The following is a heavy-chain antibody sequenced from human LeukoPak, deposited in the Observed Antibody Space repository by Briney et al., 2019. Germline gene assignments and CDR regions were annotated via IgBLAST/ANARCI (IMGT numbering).Heavy chain of an antibody. V-gene: IGHV3-30*18. D-gene: IGHD3-3*01. J-gene: IGHJ6*02. CDR2: ISYDGSNK. CDR3: AEPHNNDFWSGYYAALYYYGMDV. CDR1: GFTFSSYG. Sequence: PGGSLRLSCAASGFTFSSYGMHWVRQAPGKGLEWVAVISYDGSNKYYADSVKGRFTISRDNSKNTLYLQMNSLRAEDTAVYYCAEPHNNDFWSGYYAALYYYGMDVWGQGTTVTVSS.